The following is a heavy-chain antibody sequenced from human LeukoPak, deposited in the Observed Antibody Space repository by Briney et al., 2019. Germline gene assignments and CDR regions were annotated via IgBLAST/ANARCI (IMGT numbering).Heavy chain of an antibody. CDR3: ARENLNYYGSGSYLY. D-gene: IGHD3-10*01. CDR2: INPESGAT. J-gene: IGHJ4*02. CDR1: GYPFSGYY. V-gene: IGHV1-2*02. Sequence: ASVQVSCKASGYPFSGYYIHWVRQGPGQGREWLGWINPESGATKYAQRFEGRVTLTRDTSVTTVHMELSGLRYDDSAVYYCARENLNYYGSGSYLYWGQGSQVTVSS.